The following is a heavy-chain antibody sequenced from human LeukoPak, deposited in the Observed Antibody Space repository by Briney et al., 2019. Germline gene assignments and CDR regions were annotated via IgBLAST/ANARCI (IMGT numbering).Heavy chain of an antibody. J-gene: IGHJ4*02. CDR1: GYTFTSYY. CDR3: AKLGLDFWSGYPVDY. D-gene: IGHD3-3*01. Sequence: ASVKVSCKASGYTFTSYYMHWVRQAPGQGLEWMGIINPSGGSTSYAQKFQGRVTMTRDTSTSTVYMELSSLRAEDTAVYYCAKLGLDFWSGYPVDYWGQGTLVTVSS. CDR2: INPSGGST. V-gene: IGHV1-46*01.